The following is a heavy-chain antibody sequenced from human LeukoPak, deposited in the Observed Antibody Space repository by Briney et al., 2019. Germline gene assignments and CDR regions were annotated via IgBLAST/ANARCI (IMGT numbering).Heavy chain of an antibody. V-gene: IGHV4-4*02. Sequence: SETLSLTCAVSGDSIITNHWWSWVRQPPGKGLEWIGEIYHSGSTNYNPSLKSRVTISVDKSKNQFSLKLSSVTAADTAVYYCARESEMATVYFDYWGQGTLATVSS. D-gene: IGHD5-24*01. J-gene: IGHJ4*02. CDR2: IYHSGST. CDR3: ARESEMATVYFDY. CDR1: GDSIITNHW.